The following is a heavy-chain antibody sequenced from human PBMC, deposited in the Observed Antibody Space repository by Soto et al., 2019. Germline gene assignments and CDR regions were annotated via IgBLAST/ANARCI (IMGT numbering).Heavy chain of an antibody. CDR1: GGSISSYY. CDR2: IYYSGST. Sequence: QVQLQESGPGLMKPSETLSLTCTVSGGSISSYYWSWIRQPPGKGLEWIGYIYYSGSTNYNPSLKSRVTISVDTSKNQFSLKLSSVTAADTAVYYCARGCSGGSCHDNWFDPWGQGTLVTVSS. D-gene: IGHD2-15*01. J-gene: IGHJ5*02. CDR3: ARGCSGGSCHDNWFDP. V-gene: IGHV4-59*01.